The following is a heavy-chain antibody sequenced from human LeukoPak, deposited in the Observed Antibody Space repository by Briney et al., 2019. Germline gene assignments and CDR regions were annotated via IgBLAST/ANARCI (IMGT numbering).Heavy chain of an antibody. CDR1: GFTFSSYA. J-gene: IGHJ4*02. V-gene: IGHV3-7*01. Sequence: GGSLRLSCAASGFTFSSYAMSWVRQAPGKGLEWVANIKQDGSEKYYVDSVKGRFTISRDNAKNSLYLQMNSLRAEDTAVYYCARGVRYFDWLSKGFDYWGQGTLVTVSS. CDR3: ARGVRYFDWLSKGFDY. D-gene: IGHD3-9*01. CDR2: IKQDGSEK.